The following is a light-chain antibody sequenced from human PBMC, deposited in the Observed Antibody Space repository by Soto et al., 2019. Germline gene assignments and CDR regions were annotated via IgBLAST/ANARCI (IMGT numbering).Light chain of an antibody. CDR3: QQYGSSPRT. CDR1: QSVSSNY. V-gene: IGKV3-20*01. CDR2: AAS. J-gene: IGKJ2*01. Sequence: EVVLTQSPGTLSLSPGDRATLSCRASQSVSSNYLAWYQQKPGQAPRLLIYAASNRATGIPARFSGGGSGTDFTLIISRLEPEDFAVYYCQQYGSSPRTFGQGTELEI.